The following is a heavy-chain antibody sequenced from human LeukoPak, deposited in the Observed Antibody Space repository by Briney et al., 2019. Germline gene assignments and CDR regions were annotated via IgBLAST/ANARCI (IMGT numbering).Heavy chain of an antibody. CDR2: INHSGST. CDR3: ARRGKSYYGSDHDAFDI. J-gene: IGHJ3*02. CDR1: GGSFSGYY. D-gene: IGHD3-10*01. Sequence: SETLSLTCAVYGGSFSGYYWSWIRQPPGKGLEWIGEINHSGSTNYNPSLKSRVTISVDTSKNQFSLKLSSVTAADTAVYYCARRGKSYYGSDHDAFDIWGQGTMVTVSS. V-gene: IGHV4-34*01.